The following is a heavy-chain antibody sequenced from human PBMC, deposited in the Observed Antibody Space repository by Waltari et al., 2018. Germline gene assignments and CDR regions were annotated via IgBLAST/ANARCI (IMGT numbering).Heavy chain of an antibody. Sequence: EVQLVESGGGLMQAGESLRLSCAVSGFTVSENYMTWVRQGPGKGLGGVSSIYPGGEISYAASVKGRFTISRDNSRNTLYLQMNSLRPEDTAVYFCARDPRAAVAGGAEYFQEWGQGTLVTVSS. CDR1: GFTVSENY. V-gene: IGHV3-53*01. D-gene: IGHD6-19*01. CDR3: ARDPRAAVAGGAEYFQE. CDR2: IYPGGEI. J-gene: IGHJ1*01.